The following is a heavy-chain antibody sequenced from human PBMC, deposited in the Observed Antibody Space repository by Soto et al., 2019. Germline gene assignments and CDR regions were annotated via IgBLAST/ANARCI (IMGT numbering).Heavy chain of an antibody. Sequence: PSETLSLTCTVSGDSISSYYWSWIRQHPEKGLEWIGYIYYSGSTYYNPSLKSRLTISLDTSKNQFSLNLTSVTAADTAVYYCARALRGGNLLGWGQGTLVTVSS. CDR2: IYYSGST. J-gene: IGHJ4*02. CDR3: ARALRGGNLLG. CDR1: GDSISSYY. D-gene: IGHD2-21*02. V-gene: IGHV4-59*06.